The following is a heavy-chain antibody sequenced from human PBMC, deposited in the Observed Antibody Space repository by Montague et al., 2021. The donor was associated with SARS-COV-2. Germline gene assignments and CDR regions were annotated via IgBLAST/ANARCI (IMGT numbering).Heavy chain of an antibody. J-gene: IGHJ4*02. Sequence: SETLSLTCTVSGGSVSSDTYFWSWIRQPPGKGLEWIAYLYDSDNTNNNPSFWSRVSMSADRSKNQLSLKLTTVSAAATAVYYCARGLGRPGTIFGVALYWGQGTLVTVSS. V-gene: IGHV4-61*01. CDR3: ARGLGRPGTIFGVALY. D-gene: IGHD3-3*01. CDR1: GGSVSSDTYF. CDR2: LYDSDNT.